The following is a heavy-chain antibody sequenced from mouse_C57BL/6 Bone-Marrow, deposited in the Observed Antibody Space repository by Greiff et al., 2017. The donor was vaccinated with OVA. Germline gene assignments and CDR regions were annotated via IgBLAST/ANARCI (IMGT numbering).Heavy chain of an antibody. CDR2: IHPTGSGT. Sequence: VQLQQPGAELVRPGASVKLSCKASGYTFTSYWMHWVKQRPGQGLEWIGNIHPTGSGTHYNEKFKDKATVTVDKSSSTAYMQLSSLTSEDSAVYYCASSSDYYSYWDYDGWGTGTTVTVAS. CDR1: GYTFTSYW. CDR3: ASSSDYYSYWDYDG. J-gene: IGHJ1*03. D-gene: IGHD2-12*01. V-gene: IGHV1-61*01.